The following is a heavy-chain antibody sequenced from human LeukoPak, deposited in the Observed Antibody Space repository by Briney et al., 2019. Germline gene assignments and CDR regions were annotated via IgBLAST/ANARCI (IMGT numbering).Heavy chain of an antibody. D-gene: IGHD7-27*01. CDR1: GGSISSSSYY. V-gene: IGHV4-39*01. Sequence: PSETLSLTCTVSGGSISSSSYYWAWIRQPPGKGLEWIGSIYYSGSTYYNPSLRSRVTISVDTSKNQFSLKLSSVTAADTAVYYCARTNWGSSAIADYWGQGTLVTVSS. CDR2: IYYSGST. J-gene: IGHJ4*02. CDR3: ARTNWGSSAIADY.